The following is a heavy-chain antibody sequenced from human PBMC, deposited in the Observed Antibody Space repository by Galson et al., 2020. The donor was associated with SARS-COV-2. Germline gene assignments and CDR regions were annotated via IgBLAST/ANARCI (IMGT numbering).Heavy chain of an antibody. Sequence: ASVKVSCKASGYTFSDYYIHWVRQAPGQGLEWMGWINPHSGDTNYAQKVQGRVIITRDTSFTTAYMYLSSLTSDDAAMYYCAKEAGYSTSWNYWGQGTLVTVSS. CDR2: INPHSGDT. J-gene: IGHJ4*02. D-gene: IGHD6-13*01. CDR3: AKEAGYSTSWNY. CDR1: GYTFSDYY. V-gene: IGHV1-2*02.